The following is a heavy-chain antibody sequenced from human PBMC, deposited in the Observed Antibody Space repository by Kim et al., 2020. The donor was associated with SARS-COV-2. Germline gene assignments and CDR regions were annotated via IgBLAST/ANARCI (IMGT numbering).Heavy chain of an antibody. Sequence: GGSLRLSCAASGFTFSSYGMHWVRQAPGKGLEWVAVIWYDGSNKYYADSVKGRFTISRDNSKNTLYLQMNSLRAEDTAVYYCARERFPYYYDSSGYYYGMDVWGQGTTVTVSS. CDR1: GFTFSSYG. CDR2: IWYDGSNK. D-gene: IGHD3-22*01. J-gene: IGHJ6*02. CDR3: ARERFPYYYDSSGYYYGMDV. V-gene: IGHV3-33*01.